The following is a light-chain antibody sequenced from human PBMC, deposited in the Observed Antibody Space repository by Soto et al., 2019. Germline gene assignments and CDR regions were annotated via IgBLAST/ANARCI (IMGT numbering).Light chain of an antibody. V-gene: IGKV3-20*01. CDR2: GAS. CDR3: QEYGRPWT. CDR1: QTVLANY. Sequence: EIVLTQSPGTLSLSPGERATLSCRASQTVLANYLAWLQQKPGQAPRLLIYGASSRATGIPDRFSGSGSGTDFTLTISRLEPEDFAVYYCQEYGRPWTFGQGTKVEIK. J-gene: IGKJ1*01.